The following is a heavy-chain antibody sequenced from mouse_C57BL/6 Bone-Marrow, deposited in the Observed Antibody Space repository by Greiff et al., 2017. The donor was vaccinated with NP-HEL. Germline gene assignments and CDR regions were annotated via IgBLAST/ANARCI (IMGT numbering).Heavy chain of an antibody. J-gene: IGHJ1*03. V-gene: IGHV1-15*01. CDR3: TTIYYGNLWWYFDV. CDR2: IDPETGGT. D-gene: IGHD2-1*01. Sequence: VQLQQSGAELVIPGAAGMLSCAASGYTFTDYEMHSVKQTPVHRVYPLPAIDPETGGTAYNQKFKGKAILTADKSSSTAYMELRSLTSEDSAVYYCTTIYYGNLWWYFDVWGTGTTVTVSS. CDR1: GYTFTDYE.